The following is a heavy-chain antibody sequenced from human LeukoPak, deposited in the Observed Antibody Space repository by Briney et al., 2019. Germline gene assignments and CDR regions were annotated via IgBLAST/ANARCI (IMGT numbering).Heavy chain of an antibody. J-gene: IGHJ1*01. D-gene: IGHD3-22*01. CDR1: GFTFSIYT. CDR2: ISSNGGST. Sequence: GGSLRLSCSASGFTFSIYTMHWVRQAPGKGPEYVSAISSNGGSTYYADSVKGRFTISRDNSKNTLYLQVSSLRAEDTAVYYCVKADYYDTSNYYYRYFQYWGQGTLVTDSS. V-gene: IGHV3-64D*09. CDR3: VKADYYDTSNYYYRYFQY.